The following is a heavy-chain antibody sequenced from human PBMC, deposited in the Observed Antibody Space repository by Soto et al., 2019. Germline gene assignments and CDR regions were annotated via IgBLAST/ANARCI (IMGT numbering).Heavy chain of an antibody. V-gene: IGHV3-33*06. J-gene: IGHJ6*04. D-gene: IGHD1-1*01. CDR1: GFTFSTYG. CDR2: IWYDGSNK. CDR3: AKANDVAGYYYSGMDV. Sequence: QVQLVESGGGVVQPGRSLRLSCAASGFTFSTYGMHWVRQTPGKGLEWVAVIWYDGSNKYYADSVEGRFTISRDNSKNPLSLQRDSLRAEDTAVYYCAKANDVAGYYYSGMDVWGKGTTVTVSS.